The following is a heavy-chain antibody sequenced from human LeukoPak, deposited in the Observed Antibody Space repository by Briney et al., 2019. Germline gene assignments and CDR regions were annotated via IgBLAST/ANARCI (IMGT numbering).Heavy chain of an antibody. V-gene: IGHV3-7*01. CDR2: IKQDGSEK. CDR1: GFTFSSYW. Sequence: GGSLRLSCAASGFTFSSYWLSWVRQAPGKGLEWVANIKQDGSEKYYVDSMKGRFTISRDNAKNSLYLQMNSLRAEDTAVYYCASFNYYDSSGYHYWGQGTLVTVSS. J-gene: IGHJ4*02. CDR3: ASFNYYDSSGYHY. D-gene: IGHD3-22*01.